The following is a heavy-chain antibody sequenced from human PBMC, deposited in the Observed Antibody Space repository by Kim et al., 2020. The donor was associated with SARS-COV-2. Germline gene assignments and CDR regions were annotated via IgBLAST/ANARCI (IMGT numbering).Heavy chain of an antibody. D-gene: IGHD3-10*01. V-gene: IGHV3-30*07. J-gene: IGHJ3*02. CDR3: ARDPFTMVRGVITNAFDI. Sequence: KVRFTISRDNSKNTLYLQMNSLRAEDTAVYYCARDPFTMVRGVITNAFDIWGQGTMVTVSS.